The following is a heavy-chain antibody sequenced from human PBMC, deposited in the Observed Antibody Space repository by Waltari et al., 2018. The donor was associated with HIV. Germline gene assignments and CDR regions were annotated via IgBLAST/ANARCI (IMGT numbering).Heavy chain of an antibody. D-gene: IGHD1-26*01. CDR2: IKQDGNEK. V-gene: IGHV3-7*01. CDR1: GFTFSKYW. Sequence: EVQLVETGGALVQPGGSLRVSCVASGFTFSKYWMTWVRRAPGKGLEWVANIKQDGNEKNYLDSVKGRFTISRDNAKNSLYLQMNNLRDKDSATYYCARAYSGTYRIGDYWGQGTLVTVSS. J-gene: IGHJ4*02. CDR3: ARAYSGTYRIGDY.